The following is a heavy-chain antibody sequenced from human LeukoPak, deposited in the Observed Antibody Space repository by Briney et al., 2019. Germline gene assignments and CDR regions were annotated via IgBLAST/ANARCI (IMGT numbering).Heavy chain of an antibody. CDR1: GFTFSDYY. Sequence: GGSLRLSCAASGFTFSDYYMSWIRQAPGKGLEWVANIKQDGSEKYYVDSVKGRFTISRDNAKNSLYLQMNSLRAEDTAVYYCARSYSSSWYHYWGQGTLVTVSS. CDR3: ARSYSSSWYHY. CDR2: IKQDGSEK. V-gene: IGHV3-7*01. J-gene: IGHJ4*02. D-gene: IGHD6-13*01.